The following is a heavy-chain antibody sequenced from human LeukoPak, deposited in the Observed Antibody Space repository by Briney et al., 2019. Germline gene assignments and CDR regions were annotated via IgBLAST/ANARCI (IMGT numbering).Heavy chain of an antibody. J-gene: IGHJ4*02. CDR2: INHSGST. D-gene: IGHD3-16*02. CDR1: GGSFSGYY. CDR3: ARVLGMITFGGVIVPYYFDY. V-gene: IGHV4-34*01. Sequence: SETLSLTCAVYGGSFSGYYWSWIRQPPGKGLEGIGEINHSGSTNYNPSLKSRVTISVDTSKNQFSLKLSSVTAADTAVYYCARVLGMITFGGVIVPYYFDYWGQGTLVTVSS.